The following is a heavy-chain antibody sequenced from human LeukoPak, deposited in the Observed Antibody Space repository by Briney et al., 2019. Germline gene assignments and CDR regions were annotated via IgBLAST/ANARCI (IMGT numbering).Heavy chain of an antibody. Sequence: PGGSLRLSCAASGFTFSSYEMNWVRQAPGKGLEWVSYISSSGSTIYYADSVKGRFTISRDNAKNSLYLQMNSLRAEDTAVYYCARGGRIQLERRGYFDYWGQGTLVTVSS. J-gene: IGHJ4*02. D-gene: IGHD1-1*01. V-gene: IGHV3-48*03. CDR2: ISSSGSTI. CDR1: GFTFSSYE. CDR3: ARGGRIQLERRGYFDY.